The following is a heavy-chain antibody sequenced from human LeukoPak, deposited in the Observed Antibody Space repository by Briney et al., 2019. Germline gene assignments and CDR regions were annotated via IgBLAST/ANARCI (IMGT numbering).Heavy chain of an antibody. D-gene: IGHD6-6*01. J-gene: IGHJ4*02. CDR2: ISAYNGNT. CDR3: ARDQGGVRAARGDDFDY. V-gene: IGHV1-18*01. CDR1: GYTFTSYG. Sequence: ASVKVSCKASGYTFTSYGISWVRQAPGQGLEWMGWISAYNGNTNYAQKLQGRVTMTTDTSTSTAYMELRSLRSDDTAVYYCARDQGGVRAARGDDFDYWGQGTLVTVSS.